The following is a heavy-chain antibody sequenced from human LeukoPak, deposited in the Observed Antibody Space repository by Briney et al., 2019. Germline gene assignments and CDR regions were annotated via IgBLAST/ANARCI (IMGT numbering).Heavy chain of an antibody. D-gene: IGHD2-8*01. V-gene: IGHV1-18*01. CDR1: GYTFTSYG. CDR3: ARTHNSCTNGVCFDAFDI. CDR2: NSAYNGNT. Sequence: ASVKVSCKASGYTFTSYGISWVRQAPGQGLEWMGWNSAYNGNTNYAQKLQGRVTMTTDTSTSTAYMELRSLRSDDTAVYYCARTHNSCTNGVCFDAFDIWGQGTMVTVSS. J-gene: IGHJ3*02.